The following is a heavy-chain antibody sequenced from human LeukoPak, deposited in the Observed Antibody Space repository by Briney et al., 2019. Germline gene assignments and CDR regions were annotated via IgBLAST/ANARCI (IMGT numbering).Heavy chain of an antibody. D-gene: IGHD2-2*01. V-gene: IGHV3-23*01. CDR1: GFTFSSYA. CDR2: ISGSGFST. J-gene: IGHJ4*02. Sequence: GGSLRLSCTASGFTFSSYAMSWVRQAPGKGLEWVSAISGSGFSTYYADSVKGRFTISRDNSKNTLYLQMNSLRAEDTAVYYCAKDPTDWSTNGDYWGQGTLVTVSS. CDR3: AKDPTDWSTNGDY.